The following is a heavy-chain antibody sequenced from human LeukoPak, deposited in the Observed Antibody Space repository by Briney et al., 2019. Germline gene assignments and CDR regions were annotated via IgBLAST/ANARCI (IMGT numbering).Heavy chain of an antibody. CDR1: GFTISNYW. CDR2: IKQDGSAE. Sequence: SGGSLRLSCAASGFTISNYWMSWVRQAPGKGLEWVATIKQDGSAEFYVDSVKGRFTISRDSAKNSLYLQMNSLRDDDTAVYYCARDLFDYWGQGTLVTVSS. J-gene: IGHJ4*02. V-gene: IGHV3-7*01. CDR3: ARDLFDY.